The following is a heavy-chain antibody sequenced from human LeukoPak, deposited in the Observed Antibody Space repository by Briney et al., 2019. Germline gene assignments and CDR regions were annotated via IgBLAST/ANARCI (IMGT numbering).Heavy chain of an antibody. V-gene: IGHV4-39*01. CDR3: VRHDGRGGNTMGALDS. CDR1: GDSFTSSSHH. J-gene: IGHJ4*02. D-gene: IGHD3-3*01. CDR2: LYSGRTT. Sequence: PSETLSLTRTVSGDSFTSSSHHWGWIRQSPGKGLEWIGSLYSGRTTYYNPTLNSRVTISLVTSKNQFSLQLNSVTAADTAIYYCVRHDGRGGNTMGALDSWGQGSLVTVSS.